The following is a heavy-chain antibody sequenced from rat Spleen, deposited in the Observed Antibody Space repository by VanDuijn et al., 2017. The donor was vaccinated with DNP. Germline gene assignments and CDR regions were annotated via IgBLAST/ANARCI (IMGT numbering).Heavy chain of an antibody. J-gene: IGHJ4*01. CDR2: ITNSGGST. V-gene: IGHV5-31*01. CDR1: GFTFNNYW. Sequence: EVQLAESGGDLVQPGRSLKLSCVASGFTFNNYWMTWVRQVPGKGLEWVASITNSGGSTYYPDSVKGRFTISRDDATNTHYLQMDSLRSDDTATYYCTTFEGTNAWGQGTSVTVSS. D-gene: IGHD1-11*01. CDR3: TTFEGTNA.